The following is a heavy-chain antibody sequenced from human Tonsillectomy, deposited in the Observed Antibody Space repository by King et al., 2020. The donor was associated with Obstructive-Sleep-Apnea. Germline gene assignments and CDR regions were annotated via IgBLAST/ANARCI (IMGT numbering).Heavy chain of an antibody. CDR2: IDPRDSYT. D-gene: IGHD4-17*01. CDR1: GYTFTRHW. Sequence: QLVQSGTEVKEPGQSLRISCKAFGYTFTRHWISWVRRMPGKGLEWMRRIDPRDSYTNYSPSLQGHVTLSTDMSVSTAYLQWKSLKASDTAIYYCARYRLPYTVSTDFGVDVWGQGTTVSV. CDR3: ARYRLPYTVSTDFGVDV. J-gene: IGHJ6*02. V-gene: IGHV5-10-1*01.